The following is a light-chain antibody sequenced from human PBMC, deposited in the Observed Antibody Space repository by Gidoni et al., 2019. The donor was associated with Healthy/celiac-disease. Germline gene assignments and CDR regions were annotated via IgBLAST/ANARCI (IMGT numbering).Light chain of an antibody. CDR1: QSISSH. Sequence: VTITCRASQSISSHLDWYQQKPGKAPKLLIYAASSLESGVPSRFSGSGSGTDFTLTISSLQPDDFATYYCQQCYSTPYTFXXXTKLEIK. J-gene: IGKJ2*01. CDR2: AAS. V-gene: IGKV1-39*01. CDR3: QQCYSTPYT.